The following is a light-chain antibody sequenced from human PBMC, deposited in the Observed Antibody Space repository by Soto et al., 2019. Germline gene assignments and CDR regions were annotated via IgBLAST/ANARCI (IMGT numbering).Light chain of an antibody. J-gene: IGKJ1*01. CDR1: QSVSNNY. V-gene: IGKV3-20*01. CDR3: QQYQNLWM. Sequence: EIVLTQSPGTLSLSPGERATLSCRASQSVSNNYLAWYQQKPGQAPRLLIYGASNRATGIPDRFSGSGSGTEFTLTINSLQSEDFAVYYCQQYQNLWMFGQGTKVDIK. CDR2: GAS.